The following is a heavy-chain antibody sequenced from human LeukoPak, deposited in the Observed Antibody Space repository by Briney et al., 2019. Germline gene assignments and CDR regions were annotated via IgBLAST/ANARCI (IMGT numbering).Heavy chain of an antibody. J-gene: IGHJ6*03. V-gene: IGHV3-23*01. CDR3: ANSPRSNIPGYYYRDV. CDR1: GFPFSRYS. Sequence: GGSLRLFYAASGFPFSRYSMTGVRHAPGKGLEGLLHIRGTGCDTYYADFVKGRFSISRHNSKNTLYLQMNTLGGGDTAVYSFANSPRSNIPGYYYRDVWGKGTTVTVSS. D-gene: IGHD4-11*01. CDR2: IRGTGCDT.